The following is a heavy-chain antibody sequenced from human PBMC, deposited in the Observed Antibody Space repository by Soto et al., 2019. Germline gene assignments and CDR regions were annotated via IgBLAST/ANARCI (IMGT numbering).Heavy chain of an antibody. CDR1: GFTFSDYG. Sequence: GGSLRLSCAASGFTFSDYGMHWVRQAPGKGLEWVAIISYDGSNKYYADSVKGRFTISRDNSQNTLYLQMNSLRPEDTAVYYCAKRFLGWSTTCYMNCDYFYGMEVWGQGTTVTVSS. V-gene: IGHV3-30*18. D-gene: IGHD2-2*02. CDR2: ISYDGSNK. CDR3: AKRFLGWSTTCYMNCDYFYGMEV. J-gene: IGHJ6*02.